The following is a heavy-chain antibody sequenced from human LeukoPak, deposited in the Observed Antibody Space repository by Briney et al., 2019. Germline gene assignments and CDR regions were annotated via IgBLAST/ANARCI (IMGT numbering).Heavy chain of an antibody. CDR3: ARERVGYSYGSTCFDY. Sequence: GGSLRLSCAASGFTFSSYSMNWVRQAPGKGLEWVSSISSSSSYIYYADSVKGRFTISRDNAKNSLYLQMNSLRAEDTAVYYCARERVGYSYGSTCFDYWGQGTLVTVSS. CDR1: GFTFSSYS. J-gene: IGHJ4*02. CDR2: ISSSSSYI. V-gene: IGHV3-21*01. D-gene: IGHD5-18*01.